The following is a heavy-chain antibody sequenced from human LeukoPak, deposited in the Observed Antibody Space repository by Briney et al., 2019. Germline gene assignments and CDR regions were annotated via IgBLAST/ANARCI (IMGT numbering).Heavy chain of an antibody. D-gene: IGHD1-26*01. CDR2: RNPNSGNT. Sequence: GASVKVTCKASGYTFTSYDIHGLRQATGQGLAWMGLRNPNSGNTDYAQKLQGGVTITRNSSIHKHYIELNNLRYEDTAGHIFARGDTIVGATNLVYYWGQGTLVTVSS. J-gene: IGHJ4*02. CDR1: GYTFTSYD. CDR3: ARGDTIVGATNLVYY. V-gene: IGHV1-8*03.